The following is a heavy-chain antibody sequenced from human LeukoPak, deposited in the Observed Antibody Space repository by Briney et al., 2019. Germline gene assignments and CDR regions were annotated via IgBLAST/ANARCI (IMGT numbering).Heavy chain of an antibody. CDR3: ARVKGSPSSTFYFDY. CDR1: GFTFSSYS. CDR2: ISSSSSYI. V-gene: IGHV3-21*01. Sequence: GGSLRLSCAASGFTFSSYSMNWVRQAPGKGLEWVSSISSSSSYIYYADSVKGRFTISRDNAKNSLYLQMNSLRAEDTAVHYCARVKGSPSSTFYFDYWGQGTLVTVSS. D-gene: IGHD6-6*01. J-gene: IGHJ4*02.